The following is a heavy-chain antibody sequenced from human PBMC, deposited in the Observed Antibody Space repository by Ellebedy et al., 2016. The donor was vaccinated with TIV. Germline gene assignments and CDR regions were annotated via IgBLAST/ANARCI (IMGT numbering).Heavy chain of an antibody. J-gene: IGHJ4*02. CDR1: GYTFTSYD. V-gene: IGHV1-8*01. CDR2: MNPNSGNT. CDR3: ARQAYGYNCVDY. Sequence: AASVKVSCKASGYTFTSYDINWVRQATGQGLEWMGWMNPNSGNTGYAQKFQGRVTMTRNTSISTAYMELSSLRSEDTAVYYCARQAYGYNCVDYWGQGTLVTVSS. D-gene: IGHD5-18*01.